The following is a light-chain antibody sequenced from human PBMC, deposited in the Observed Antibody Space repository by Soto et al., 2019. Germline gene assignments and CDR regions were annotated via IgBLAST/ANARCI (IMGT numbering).Light chain of an antibody. J-gene: IGLJ1*01. CDR3: RAYTRSSPYV. V-gene: IGLV2-14*01. CDR2: EVS. CDR1: SSDVGGYHS. Sequence: QSALTHPASVSGSPGQSITISCTGTSSDVGGYHSVSWYQQHPGKAPKRMRYEVSNRPSGVSNRFSGSKSSHTASLTISVLQAEDEAYYYCRAYTRSSPYVFGTGTKDTLL.